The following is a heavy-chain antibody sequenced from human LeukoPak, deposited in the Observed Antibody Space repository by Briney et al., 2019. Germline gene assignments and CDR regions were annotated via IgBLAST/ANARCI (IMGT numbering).Heavy chain of an antibody. CDR3: ARQTGSGLFILP. CDR1: GVSISSSNSY. Sequence: SETLSLTCTDSGVSISSSNSYWGWIRQPPGKGLEWIGSIYYSGNTYYNASLKSQVSISIDTSKNQFSLRLTSVTAADTAVYYCARQTGSGLFILPGGQGTLVTVSS. J-gene: IGHJ4*02. D-gene: IGHD3/OR15-3a*01. V-gene: IGHV4-39*01. CDR2: IYYSGNT.